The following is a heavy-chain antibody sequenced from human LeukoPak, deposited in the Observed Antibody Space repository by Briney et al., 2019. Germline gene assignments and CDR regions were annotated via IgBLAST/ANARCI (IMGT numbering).Heavy chain of an antibody. CDR3: ATAVIEYSSSFYHYYYGMDV. V-gene: IGHV1-69*04. CDR2: IIPILGIA. D-gene: IGHD6-6*01. J-gene: IGHJ6*02. CDR1: GGTFSSYA. Sequence: GASVKVSCKASGGTFSSYAISWVRQAPGQGLEWMGRIIPILGIANYAQKFQGRVTITADKSTSTAYMELSSLRSEDTAVYYCATAVIEYSSSFYHYYYGMDVWGQGTTVTVSS.